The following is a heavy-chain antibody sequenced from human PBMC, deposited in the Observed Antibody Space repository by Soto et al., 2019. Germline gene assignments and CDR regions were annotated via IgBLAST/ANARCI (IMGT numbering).Heavy chain of an antibody. Sequence: GGSLRLSCAAAGFTFSTYGMHWVRQAPGKGLERVAVIWYDGSKKYYADSVKGRFTISRDNSKKTVYLQMNGLRAEDTGVYYSASDNLFGSCSRIRCSSFHYWGQGTLVTVSS. D-gene: IGHD2-2*01. CDR2: IWYDGSKK. CDR3: ASDNLFGSCSRIRCSSFHY. CDR1: GFTFSTYG. J-gene: IGHJ4*02. V-gene: IGHV3-33*01.